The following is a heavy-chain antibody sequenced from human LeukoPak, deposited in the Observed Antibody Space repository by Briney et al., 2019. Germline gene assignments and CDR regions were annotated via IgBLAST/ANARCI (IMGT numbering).Heavy chain of an antibody. CDR2: THTTGST. V-gene: IGHV4-4*07. CDR1: GGSMNNYY. D-gene: IGHD3-16*01. Sequence: SETLSLTCTVSGGSMNNYYWSWIRQSAGKGLEWIGRTHTTGSTNYNPSLRSRLTMSIDTSKNEFSLKLTSVTAADTAVYYCARFAGEYYFDYWGQGTLVTVSS. J-gene: IGHJ4*02. CDR3: ARFAGEYYFDY.